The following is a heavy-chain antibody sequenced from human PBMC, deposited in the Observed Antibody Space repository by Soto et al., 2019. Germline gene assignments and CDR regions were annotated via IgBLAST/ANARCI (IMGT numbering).Heavy chain of an antibody. J-gene: IGHJ5*02. Sequence: SGGSLRLSCAASGFTFSDYYMSWIRQAPGKGLEWLSYISGSSDNTNYADSVKGRFTISRDNAKKSLYLEMNSLRAEDMAVYYCATITMMTWGQGTLVTVSS. CDR1: GFTFSDYY. V-gene: IGHV3-11*06. D-gene: IGHD3-22*01. CDR3: ATITMMT. CDR2: ISGSSDNT.